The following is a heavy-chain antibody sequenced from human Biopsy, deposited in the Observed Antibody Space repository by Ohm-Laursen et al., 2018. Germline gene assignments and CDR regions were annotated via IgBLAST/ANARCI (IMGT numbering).Heavy chain of an antibody. Sequence: GTLSLTCTVSGGSITADFWAWIRQTPGERLEWIGYRFHSGSPMYNPSLKSRVTISVDTSKIHFSLTLTSVTAADTAVYYCVRLNRRGNIIFFDYWGRGTLVTVSS. V-gene: IGHV4-59*08. D-gene: IGHD3/OR15-3a*01. CDR2: RFHSGSP. CDR3: VRLNRRGNIIFFDY. CDR1: GGSITADF. J-gene: IGHJ4*02.